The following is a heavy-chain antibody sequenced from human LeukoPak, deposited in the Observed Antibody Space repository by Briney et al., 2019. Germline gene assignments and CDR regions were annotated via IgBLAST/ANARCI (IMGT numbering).Heavy chain of an antibody. Sequence: GGSLRLSCAASGFTFNFYAMTWVRQAPGKGLERVASLNPNGDKTYDADSVKGRFTISRDNSNNTVFLEMNSLRVEDTAIYYFAKEVQVWTPDCYFDLWGRGTLVTVS. CDR3: AKEVQVWTPDCYFDL. J-gene: IGHJ2*01. D-gene: IGHD1-1*01. CDR1: GFTFNFYA. V-gene: IGHV3-23*01. CDR2: LNPNGDKT.